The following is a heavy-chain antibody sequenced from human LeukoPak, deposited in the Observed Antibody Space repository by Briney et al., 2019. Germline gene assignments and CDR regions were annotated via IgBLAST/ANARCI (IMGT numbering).Heavy chain of an antibody. CDR1: GFTFSNYW. V-gene: IGHV3-7*01. J-gene: IGHJ6*02. D-gene: IGHD3-22*01. CDR3: ARSETTYYYDSSVFYYYYGMDV. Sequence: GGSLRLSCAASGFTFSNYWMTWVRQAPGKGLEWVANIKQDGSEKYYVDSVKGRFTISRDNAKNSLYLQMNSLRAEDTVVYYCARSETTYYYDSSVFYYYYGMDVWGQGTTVTVSS. CDR2: IKQDGSEK.